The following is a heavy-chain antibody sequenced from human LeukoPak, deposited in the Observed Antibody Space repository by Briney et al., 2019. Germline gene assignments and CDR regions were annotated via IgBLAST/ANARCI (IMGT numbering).Heavy chain of an antibody. V-gene: IGHV4-4*02. J-gene: IGHJ4*02. CDR1: GGSISTNNW. CDR2: IYHTGST. CDR3: ARVRGSEFDY. Sequence: SGTLSLTCAVSGGSISTNNWWSWVRQPPGKGLEWIGEIYHTGSTNYSPSLRSRVTMSIDKSNNQFSLNLSSVTAADTAVYYCARVRGSEFDYWGQGTLVTVSS. D-gene: IGHD3-16*01.